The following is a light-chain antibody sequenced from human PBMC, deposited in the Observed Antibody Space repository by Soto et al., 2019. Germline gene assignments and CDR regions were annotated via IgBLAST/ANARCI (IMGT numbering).Light chain of an antibody. V-gene: IGKV3D-20*02. CDR2: GAS. J-gene: IGKJ4*01. CDR1: QSVSGSF. CDR3: QQRSNWLT. Sequence: EIVLTQSPGTLSLSPGERATLSSRASQSVSGSFLAWYQQKPGQAPRLLIYGASTRATGIPARFSGSGSGTDFTLTISSLEPEDFAVYYCQQRSNWLTFGGGTKVDIK.